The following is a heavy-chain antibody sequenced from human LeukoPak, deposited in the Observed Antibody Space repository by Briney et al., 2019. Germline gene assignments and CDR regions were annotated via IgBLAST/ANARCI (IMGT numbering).Heavy chain of an antibody. CDR2: ISWNSGSI. Sequence: PGGSLRLSCAASGFTFDDYAMHWVRQAPGKGLEWVSGISWNSGSIGYADSVKGRFTFSRDNAKNSLYLQMNSLRAEDTALYYCAKDIIAAAGDYYYGMDVWGQGTTVTVSS. V-gene: IGHV3-9*01. J-gene: IGHJ6*02. CDR1: GFTFDDYA. CDR3: AKDIIAAAGDYYYGMDV. D-gene: IGHD6-13*01.